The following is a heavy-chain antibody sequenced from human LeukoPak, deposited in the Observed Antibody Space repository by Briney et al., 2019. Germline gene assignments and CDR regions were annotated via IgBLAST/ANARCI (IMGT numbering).Heavy chain of an antibody. D-gene: IGHD6-25*01. CDR2: TYFRSKWYN. V-gene: IGHV6-1*01. CDR3: TRDQRGLAH. Sequence: SQTLSLTCVISGDSVSSNSAAWSWIRQSPSRGLEWLGRTYFRSKWYNDYAVSVKSRITINPDTSKNQFSLQLDSVTPEDTAVYYCTRDQRGLAHWGQGTLVTVSS. J-gene: IGHJ4*02. CDR1: GDSVSSNSAA.